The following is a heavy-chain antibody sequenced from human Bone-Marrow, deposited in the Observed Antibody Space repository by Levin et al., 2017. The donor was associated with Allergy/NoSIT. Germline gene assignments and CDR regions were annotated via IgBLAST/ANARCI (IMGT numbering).Heavy chain of an antibody. CDR3: ARGRLYCGGDCPFDY. CDR1: GSTFSSYE. Sequence: GGSLRLSCAASGSTFSSYEMNWVRQAPGKGLEWISYIGPAARTIYYADSVKGRFTISRDDAKNSVHLQMNSLRVEDTAVYYCARGRLYCGGDCPFDYWGQGTLVTVSS. CDR2: IGPAARTI. V-gene: IGHV3-48*03. D-gene: IGHD2-21*02. J-gene: IGHJ4*02.